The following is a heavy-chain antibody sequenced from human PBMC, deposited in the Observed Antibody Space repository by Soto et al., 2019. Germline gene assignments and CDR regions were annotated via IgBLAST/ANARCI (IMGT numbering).Heavy chain of an antibody. CDR1: GFTFSNAW. D-gene: IGHD3-3*01. CDR3: TTDWDFWSGYYGY. Sequence: SGGSLRLSCAASGFTFSNAWMSWVRQAPGKGLEWVGRIKSKTDGGTTDYAAPVKGRFTISRDDSKNTLYLQMNSLKTEDTAVYYCTTDWDFWSGYYGYWGQGTLVTVSS. V-gene: IGHV3-15*01. CDR2: IKSKTDGGTT. J-gene: IGHJ4*02.